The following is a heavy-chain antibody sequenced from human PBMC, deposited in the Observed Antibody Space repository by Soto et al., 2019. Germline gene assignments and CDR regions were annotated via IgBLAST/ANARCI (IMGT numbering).Heavy chain of an antibody. CDR1: GGSISSYY. Sequence: SETLSLTCTVSGGSISSYYWSWIRQPPGKGLEWIGYIYYSGSTNYNPSLKSRVTISVDTSNNQFSLKLSSVTAADTAVYYCASYLSTTIAPLHFDYWCQGTLVTVSS. V-gene: IGHV4-59*01. J-gene: IGHJ4*02. CDR2: IYYSGST. D-gene: IGHD1-1*01. CDR3: ASYLSTTIAPLHFDY.